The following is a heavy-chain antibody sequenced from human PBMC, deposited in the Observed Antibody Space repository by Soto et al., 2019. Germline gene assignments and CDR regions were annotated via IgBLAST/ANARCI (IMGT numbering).Heavy chain of an antibody. Sequence: QVRLQEWGPGLVKPSETLSLTCTVSGGSIRSYYWSWIRQAPGKGLEWIGYLYKSGSTVYNPSLKSRVTISVDTSKNQFAVKLNSVTAADTAVYYCARDLWGYCGTDCYPLDVWGQGTTVTVSS. D-gene: IGHD2-21*01. V-gene: IGHV4-59*01. CDR3: ARDLWGYCGTDCYPLDV. CDR2: LYKSGST. CDR1: GGSIRSYY. J-gene: IGHJ6*02.